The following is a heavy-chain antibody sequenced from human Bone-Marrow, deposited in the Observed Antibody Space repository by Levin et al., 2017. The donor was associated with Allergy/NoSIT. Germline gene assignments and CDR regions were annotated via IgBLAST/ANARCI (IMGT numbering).Heavy chain of an antibody. CDR1: GFTFSSFE. V-gene: IGHV3-48*03. Sequence: GGSLRLSCAASGFTFSSFEMNWVRQAPGKGLEWVSYIRSSGSKIYYADSVKGRFTISRDNANNSLYLQMNNLRVEDTGVYYCTRALRYWGQGTQVTVSS. J-gene: IGHJ4*02. CDR2: IRSSGSKI. CDR3: TRALRY.